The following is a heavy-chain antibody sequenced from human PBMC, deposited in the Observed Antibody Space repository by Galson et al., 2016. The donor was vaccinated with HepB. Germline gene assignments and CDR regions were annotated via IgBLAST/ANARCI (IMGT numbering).Heavy chain of an antibody. Sequence: TLSLTCTVSGGSISSGSYYWSWIRQPAGKGLEWIGRIYTSGSTNYNPPPKSRVTISVDTSKNQFSLKLNSVTAADTGVYYCATDIVVAGKYYYYYMDVWGKGTTVTVSS. V-gene: IGHV4-61*02. CDR3: ATDIVVAGKYYYYYMDV. CDR2: IYTSGST. J-gene: IGHJ6*03. D-gene: IGHD6-19*01. CDR1: GGSISSGSYY.